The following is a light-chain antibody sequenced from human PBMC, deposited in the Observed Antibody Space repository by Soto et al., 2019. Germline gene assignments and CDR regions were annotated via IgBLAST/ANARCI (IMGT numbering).Light chain of an antibody. CDR2: GAS. CDR3: QQYAKWPPQT. V-gene: IGKV3-15*01. J-gene: IGKJ1*01. Sequence: EIVMTQSPATLSVSPGERATLSCRASQSVSSNLAWYQQKPGQAPRLLIYGASTRATGIPARLSGSGSGTEFTLTISNLQSEDFAVYYCQQYAKWPPQTFGQGTKVDI. CDR1: QSVSSN.